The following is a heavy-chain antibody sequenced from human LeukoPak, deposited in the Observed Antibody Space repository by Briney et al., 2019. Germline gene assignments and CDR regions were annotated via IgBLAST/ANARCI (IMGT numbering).Heavy chain of an antibody. CDR1: GYTFTTYY. D-gene: IGHD3-22*01. J-gene: IGHJ4*02. CDR3: ARDPSPYYYDSSGYSDY. CDR2: INPNGGSS. V-gene: IGHV1-46*01. Sequence: GASVKVSCKASGYTFTTYYIHWVRQAPGQGLEWMGIINPNGGSSNCAQKFQGRVTMTRDTSTSTVYMELRSLRSEDTAVYYCARDPSPYYYDSSGYSDYWGQGTLVTVSS.